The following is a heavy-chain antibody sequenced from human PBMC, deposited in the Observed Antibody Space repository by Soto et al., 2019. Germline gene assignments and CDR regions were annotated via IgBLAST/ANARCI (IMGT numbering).Heavy chain of an antibody. CDR3: ARQIYDSDTGPNFQYYFDS. V-gene: IGHV5-51*01. J-gene: IGHJ4*02. CDR1: GYSFTSYW. D-gene: IGHD3-22*01. Sequence: GESLKISCKGSGYSFTSYWIGWVRQMPGKGLEWMGIIYPGDSDTRYSPSFRGQVTISAAKSISTAYLQWSSLRASDTAMYYCARQIYDSDTGPNFQYYFDSWGQGTPVTVS. CDR2: IYPGDSDT.